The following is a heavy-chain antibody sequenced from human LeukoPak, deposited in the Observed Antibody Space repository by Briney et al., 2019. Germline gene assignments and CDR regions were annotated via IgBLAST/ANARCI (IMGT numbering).Heavy chain of an antibody. D-gene: IGHD6-13*01. J-gene: IGHJ5*02. CDR1: GFTFSSYG. CDR2: ISYDGSNK. CDR3: AKGPTPYSSSWYYDWFDP. V-gene: IGHV3-30*18. Sequence: GGSLRLSCSAPGFTFSSYGMHWVRQAPGKGLEWVAVISYDGSNKYYADSVKGRFTISRDNSRNTLYLQMNSLRAEDTAVYYCAKGPTPYSSSWYYDWFDPWGQGTLVTVSS.